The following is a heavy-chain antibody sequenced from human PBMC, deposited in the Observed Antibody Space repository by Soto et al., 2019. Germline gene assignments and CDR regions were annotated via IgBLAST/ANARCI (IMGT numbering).Heavy chain of an antibody. D-gene: IGHD5-18*01. Sequence: PGVSLRLSCAASGFTFSSYEMDWVRQVPGKGLEWVAYINSGGSRIYYGDSVKGRFTISRDDARNSLYLQMSSLRAEDTAVYYCAKEKSITNSGYDAFDIWGQGTMVTVSS. CDR2: INSGGSRI. V-gene: IGHV3-48*03. CDR3: AKEKSITNSGYDAFDI. CDR1: GFTFSSYE. J-gene: IGHJ3*02.